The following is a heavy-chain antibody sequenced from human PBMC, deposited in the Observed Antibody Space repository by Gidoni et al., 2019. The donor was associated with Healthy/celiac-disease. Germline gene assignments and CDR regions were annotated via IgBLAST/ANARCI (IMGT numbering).Heavy chain of an antibody. J-gene: IGHJ5*02. CDR2: IYLSGST. Sequence: QVQLQESGPGLVKPSGTLSLTCAVSGGSISSSNWWSWVRQPPGKGLEWIGEIYLSGSTNYHPSLTSRVTISVDKSKNQFSLKLSSVTAADTAVYYCARAMVVAATVGWFDPWGQGTLVTVSS. CDR1: GGSISSSNW. V-gene: IGHV4-4*02. CDR3: ARAMVVAATVGWFDP. D-gene: IGHD2-15*01.